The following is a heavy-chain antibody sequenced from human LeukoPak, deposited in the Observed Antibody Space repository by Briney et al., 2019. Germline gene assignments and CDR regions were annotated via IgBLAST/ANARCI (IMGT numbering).Heavy chain of an antibody. D-gene: IGHD2-2*01. Sequence: SCKASGYTFTSYGISWVRQAPGKGLEWVAVISYDGSNKYYADSVKGRFTISRDNSKKTLYLQMNSLRGEDTAVYYCARDSWIPGATSYYYYYYMDVWGKGTTVTVSS. J-gene: IGHJ6*03. CDR2: ISYDGSNK. V-gene: IGHV3-30*03. CDR3: ARDSWIPGATSYYYYYYMDV. CDR1: GYTFTSYG.